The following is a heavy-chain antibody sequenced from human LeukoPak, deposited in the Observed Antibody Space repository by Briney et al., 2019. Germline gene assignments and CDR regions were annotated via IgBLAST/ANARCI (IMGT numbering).Heavy chain of an antibody. CDR2: IYPGNSET. V-gene: IGHV5-51*01. J-gene: IGHJ4*02. CDR1: GYTFTSYW. Sequence: GESLKISCKGSGYTFTSYWIAWVRQMPGKGLECIGIIYPGNSETRYNPSFQGRVTISADKSITTTYLQWSSLEASDTAIFYCARRADYGVYSAYAHWGQGTLVTVSS. D-gene: IGHD4-17*01. CDR3: ARRADYGVYSAYAH.